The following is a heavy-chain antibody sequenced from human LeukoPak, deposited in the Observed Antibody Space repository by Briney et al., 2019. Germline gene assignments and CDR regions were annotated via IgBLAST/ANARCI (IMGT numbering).Heavy chain of an antibody. V-gene: IGHV3-30-3*01. Sequence: GGSLRLSCAASGFTFSSYAMHWVRQAPGKGLEWVAVISYDGSNKYYADSVKGRFTISRDNSKNTLYLQMNSLRAEDTAVYYCARDRRPYSSGWYPIGDWGQGTLVTVSS. CDR1: GFTFSSYA. D-gene: IGHD6-19*01. CDR3: ARDRRPYSSGWYPIGD. CDR2: ISYDGSNK. J-gene: IGHJ4*02.